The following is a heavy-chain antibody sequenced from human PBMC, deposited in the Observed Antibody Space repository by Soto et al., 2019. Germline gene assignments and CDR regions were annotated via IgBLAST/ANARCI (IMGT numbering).Heavy chain of an antibody. CDR3: ATGYCTTTAFHSRAGPLFGY. J-gene: IGHJ4*02. D-gene: IGHD1-1*01. CDR1: GGTFSKDA. Sequence: QVQLVQSGAEVKRPGSSVTVSCKASGGTFSKDAISWVRQAPGQGLEWMGGIILQFGTAKYAQKLQDRLTITADTSTGTVFMELSSLTSEDTAVYYCATGYCTTTAFHSRAGPLFGYWGQGSLVIVSS. CDR2: IILQFGTA. V-gene: IGHV1-69*06.